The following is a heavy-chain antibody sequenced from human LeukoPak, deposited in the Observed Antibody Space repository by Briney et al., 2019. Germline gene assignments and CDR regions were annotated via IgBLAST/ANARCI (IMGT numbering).Heavy chain of an antibody. CDR3: AREAYRDTSVDF. J-gene: IGHJ4*02. CDR2: IKQDGSEK. CDR1: GFTFSSYA. V-gene: IGHV3-7*05. Sequence: PGGSLRLSCAASGFTFSSYAMHWVRQAPGKGLEWVANIKQDGSEKYYLDSVKGRFTISRDNAKYSLYLQMNSLRAEDTAVYYCAREAYRDTSVDFWGQGTLVTVSS. D-gene: IGHD5-18*01.